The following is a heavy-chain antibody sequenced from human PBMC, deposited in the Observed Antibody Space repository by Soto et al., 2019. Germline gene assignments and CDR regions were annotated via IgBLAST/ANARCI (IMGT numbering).Heavy chain of an antibody. V-gene: IGHV4-34*01. J-gene: IGHJ4*02. Sequence: QVQLQQWGAGLLKPSETLSLTCAVYGGSFSGYYWSWIRQPPGKGLEWIGEINHSGSTNYNPSLKSRVTISVDTSKNQFSLKLSSVTAADTAVYYCARLPSMAVAVDYRGQGTLVTVSS. D-gene: IGHD6-19*01. CDR3: ARLPSMAVAVDY. CDR1: GGSFSGYY. CDR2: INHSGST.